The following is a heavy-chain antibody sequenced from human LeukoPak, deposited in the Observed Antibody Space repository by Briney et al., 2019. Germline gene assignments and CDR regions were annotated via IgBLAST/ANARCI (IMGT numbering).Heavy chain of an antibody. CDR1: GFTVSSYY. D-gene: IGHD3-16*01. V-gene: IGHV3-66*01. Sequence: GGSLRLSCAASGFTVSSYYMNWVRQAPGKGLEWVSLIYSGGSTYYADSVKGRFTISRDNSKNTLYLQMNSLRAEDTAVYYCARGLRLNGGYWGQGTLVTVSS. J-gene: IGHJ4*02. CDR2: IYSGGST. CDR3: ARGLRLNGGY.